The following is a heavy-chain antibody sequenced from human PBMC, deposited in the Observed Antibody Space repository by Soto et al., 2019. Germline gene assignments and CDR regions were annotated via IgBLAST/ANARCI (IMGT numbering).Heavy chain of an antibody. Sequence: QITLNESGPTLVRPTQTLTLTCTFSGFSLSTSGVGVAWIRQPPGKALEWLALIYGNDDKRYSPSLKSRLTIAKDTSKNQVVLTMTNIDPVDTATYYCAHRLSLTLYGTSGYIFDYWGQGTLVTVSS. J-gene: IGHJ4*02. CDR3: AHRLSLTLYGTSGYIFDY. CDR2: IYGNDDK. D-gene: IGHD3-9*01. CDR1: GFSLSTSGVG. V-gene: IGHV2-5*01.